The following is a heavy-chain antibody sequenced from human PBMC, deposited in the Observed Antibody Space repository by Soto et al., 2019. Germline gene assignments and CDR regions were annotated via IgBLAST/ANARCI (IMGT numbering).Heavy chain of an antibody. D-gene: IGHD3-10*01. CDR3: IGSFPF. Sequence: EVYLVESGGGLEEPGRSLRLSCTASGFPFGNFLMSWFRQAPGKGMEWVGFIRSQPYGGTAEYAASVRGRFTISRDDSKGIAYLQMNSLQTEDSGVYYCIGSFPFWGQGTLVTVSS. CDR2: IRSQPYGGTA. J-gene: IGHJ4*02. V-gene: IGHV3-49*03. CDR1: GFPFGNFL.